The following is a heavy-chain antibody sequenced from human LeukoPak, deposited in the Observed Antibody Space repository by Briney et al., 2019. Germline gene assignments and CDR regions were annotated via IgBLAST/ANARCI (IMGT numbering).Heavy chain of an antibody. CDR1: GFTFSRYT. CDR3: ARGYDSSGYYWLNYFDY. J-gene: IGHJ4*02. V-gene: IGHV3-48*04. Sequence: GGSLRLSCAASGFTFSRYTMNWVRQAPGKGLEWISYISSNSRTIYYADSVKGRFTVSRDNAKNSPFLQMNSLRAEDTAVYYCARGYDSSGYYWLNYFDYWGQGTLVTVSS. CDR2: ISSNSRTI. D-gene: IGHD3-22*01.